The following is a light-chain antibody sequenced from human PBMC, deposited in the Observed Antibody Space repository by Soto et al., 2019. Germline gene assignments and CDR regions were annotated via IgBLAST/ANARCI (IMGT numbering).Light chain of an antibody. Sequence: DIHMTQSPSTLSTSVGDRVTITCRASQSISTWLAWYQQKPGKAPTLLIYQASSLASGLPPRFSGSGSGTEFTLTISSLQPDDFAPYHCQQYNSYPRTFGQGTKVEIK. V-gene: IGKV1-5*01. J-gene: IGKJ1*01. CDR3: QQYNSYPRT. CDR2: QAS. CDR1: QSISTW.